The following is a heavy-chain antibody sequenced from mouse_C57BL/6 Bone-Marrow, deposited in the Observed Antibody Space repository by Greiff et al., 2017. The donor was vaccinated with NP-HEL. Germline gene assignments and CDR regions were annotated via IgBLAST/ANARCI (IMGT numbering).Heavy chain of an antibody. CDR3: VRDEGLPRGFAY. CDR2: IRSKSSNYAT. V-gene: IGHV10-3*01. CDR1: GFTFNTYA. J-gene: IGHJ3*01. D-gene: IGHD3-1*01. Sequence: EVQRVESGGGLVQPKGSLKLSCAASGFTFNTYAMHWVRQAPGKGLEWVARIRSKSSNYATYYADSVKDRFTISRDDSQSMLYLQMNNLKTEDTAMYYCVRDEGLPRGFAYWGQGTLVTVSA.